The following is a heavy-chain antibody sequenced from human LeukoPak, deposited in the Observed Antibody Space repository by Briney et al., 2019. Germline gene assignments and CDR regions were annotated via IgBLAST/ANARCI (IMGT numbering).Heavy chain of an antibody. V-gene: IGHV4-39*07. CDR1: GGSISSSSYY. CDR3: ARAHYDINWFDP. D-gene: IGHD3-9*01. CDR2: INHSGST. Sequence: PSETLSLTCTVSGGSISSSSYYWGWIRQPPGKGLEWIGEINHSGSTNYNPSLKSRVTISVDTSKNQFSLKLSSVTAADTAVYYCARAHYDINWFDPWGQGTLVTVSS. J-gene: IGHJ5*02.